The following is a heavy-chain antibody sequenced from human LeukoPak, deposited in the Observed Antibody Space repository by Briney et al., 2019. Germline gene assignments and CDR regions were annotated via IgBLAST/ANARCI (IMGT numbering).Heavy chain of an antibody. CDR2: ISGSGGSK. CDR1: GFIFSSYA. V-gene: IGHV3-23*01. J-gene: IGHJ4*02. CDR3: ARDRKTGYSSGWYVTPLDY. D-gene: IGHD6-19*01. Sequence: GGSLRLSCAASGFIFSSYAMSWVRQAPGKGLEWVSEISGSGGSKYYADSVKGRFTISRDNAKNSLYLQMNSLRAEDTAVYYCARDRKTGYSSGWYVTPLDYWGQGTLVTVSS.